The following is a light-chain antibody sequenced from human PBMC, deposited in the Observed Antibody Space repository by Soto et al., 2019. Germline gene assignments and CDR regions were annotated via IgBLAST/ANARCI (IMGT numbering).Light chain of an antibody. CDR2: EGN. CDR3: CSYTDGSSLV. CDR1: RNDIGTYNL. J-gene: IGLJ3*02. Sequence: QSALTQPASVSESPGQSISISCGGGRNDIGTYNLVSWYQQHPGKAPKLIIYEGNKRPSGVSNRFSGSRSGNTASLTISGLQAEDEADYYCCSYTDGSSLVFGGGTKVTVL. V-gene: IGLV2-23*01.